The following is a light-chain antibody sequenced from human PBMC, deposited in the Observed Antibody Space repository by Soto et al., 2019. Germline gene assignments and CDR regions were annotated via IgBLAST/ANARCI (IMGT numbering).Light chain of an antibody. Sequence: QSVLTQPASVSGSPGQSITISCTGTSSDVGGYNYVSWYQQHPGKAPKLMIYEVSNRPSGVSKRFSGSKSGNTASLTISGLQAEDEADYYCSSYTSSSTLVYVFGTGTKGTVL. CDR1: SSDVGGYNY. CDR3: SSYTSSSTLVYV. J-gene: IGLJ1*01. CDR2: EVS. V-gene: IGLV2-14*01.